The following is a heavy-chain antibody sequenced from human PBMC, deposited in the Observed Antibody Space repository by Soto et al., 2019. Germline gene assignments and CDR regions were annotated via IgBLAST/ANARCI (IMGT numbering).Heavy chain of an antibody. CDR1: GFTFSSYS. CDR2: ISSSSSYI. D-gene: IGHD4-17*01. V-gene: IGHV3-21*01. J-gene: IGHJ4*02. Sequence: GGSLRLSCAASGFTFSSYSMNWVRQAPGKGLEWVSSISSSSSYIYYADSVKGRFTISRDNAKNSLYLQMNSPRAEDTAVYYCARARPPDHYGDFAYWGQGTLVTVSS. CDR3: ARARPPDHYGDFAY.